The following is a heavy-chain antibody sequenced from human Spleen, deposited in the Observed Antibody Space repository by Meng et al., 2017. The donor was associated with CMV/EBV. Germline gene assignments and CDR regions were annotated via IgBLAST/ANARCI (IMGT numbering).Heavy chain of an antibody. D-gene: IGHD6-13*01. CDR2: IIPIFGAA. CDR1: GGTFRRYD. V-gene: IGHV1-69*05. CDR3: AREGDRVQQLVTDAFDY. Sequence: SVKVSCKASGGTFRRYDISWVRQAPGQGLEWMGGIIPIFGAANYAQKFQGRVTITTDESTSTAYMDLSSLRSDDTAVYYCAREGDRVQQLVTDAFDYWGQGALVTVSS. J-gene: IGHJ4*02.